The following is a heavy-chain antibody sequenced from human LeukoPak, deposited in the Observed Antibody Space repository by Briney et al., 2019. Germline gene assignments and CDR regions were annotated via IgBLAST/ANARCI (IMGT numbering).Heavy chain of an antibody. Sequence: SETLSLTCTVSGGSISSSSYYWGWIRQPPGKGLEWIGSIYYSGSTYYNPSLKSRVTISVDTSKNQFSLKLSSVTAADTAVYYCARHPSQLWFYGMDVWGQGTTVTVSS. D-gene: IGHD5-18*01. CDR2: IYYSGST. CDR1: GGSISSSSYY. J-gene: IGHJ6*02. V-gene: IGHV4-39*01. CDR3: ARHPSQLWFYGMDV.